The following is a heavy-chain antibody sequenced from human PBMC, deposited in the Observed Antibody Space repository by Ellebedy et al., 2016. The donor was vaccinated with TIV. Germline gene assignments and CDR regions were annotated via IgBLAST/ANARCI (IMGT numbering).Heavy chain of an antibody. J-gene: IGHJ4*02. D-gene: IGHD4-17*01. CDR1: GFTFTDYG. CDR3: ARGGGEATVMMSFDC. Sequence: ASVKVSCKASGFTFTDYGVTWVRQAPGQGLEWMGWISAYNGDTNYAQLLQGRVTMTTDTSTSTAYMELRSLRSDDTAVYYCARGGGEATVMMSFDCWGQGTLVTVSS. CDR2: ISAYNGDT. V-gene: IGHV1-18*01.